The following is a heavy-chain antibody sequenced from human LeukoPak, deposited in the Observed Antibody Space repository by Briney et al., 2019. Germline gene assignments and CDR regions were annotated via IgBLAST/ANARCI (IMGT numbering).Heavy chain of an antibody. CDR2: INPNSGGT. V-gene: IGHV1-2*02. Sequence: ASVKVSCKASGYTFTGYYMHWVRQAPGQGLEWMGWINPNSGGTNYAQKFQGRVTMTRDTSISTAYMELSRLRSDDTAVYYCARVGTTVMYYYYYMDVWGKGTTVTISS. D-gene: IGHD4-17*01. CDR3: ARVGTTVMYYYYYMDV. J-gene: IGHJ6*03. CDR1: GYTFTGYY.